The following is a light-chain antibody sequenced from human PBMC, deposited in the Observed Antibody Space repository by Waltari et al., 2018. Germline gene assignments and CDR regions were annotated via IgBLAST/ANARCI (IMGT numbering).Light chain of an antibody. V-gene: IGLV1-51*01. CDR2: DDD. J-gene: IGLJ3*02. CDR1: STNIGHHY. Sequence: QSVLTQPPSVSAATGQKVSISCSGSSTNIGHHYVCWYQQFPGTAPKLLIFDDDKRPSGIPDRFSASKSGTSATLAITGLQTGDEADYYCGTWESSLGAGVFGGGTKLTVL. CDR3: GTWESSLGAGV.